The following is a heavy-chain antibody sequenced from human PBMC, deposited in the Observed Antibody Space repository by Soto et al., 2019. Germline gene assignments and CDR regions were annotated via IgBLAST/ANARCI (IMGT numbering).Heavy chain of an antibody. CDR3: AREDPENWNDGVINYGMDV. CDR2: IIPIFGTA. D-gene: IGHD1-1*01. CDR1: GGTFSSYA. V-gene: IGHV1-69*12. J-gene: IGHJ6*02. Sequence: QVQLVQSGAEVKKPGSSVKVSCKASGGTFSSYAISWVRQAPGQGLEWMGGIIPIFGTANYAQKFQGRVTITADESTSTAYMELSSLRSEDTAVYYCAREDPENWNDGVINYGMDVWGQGTTVTVSS.